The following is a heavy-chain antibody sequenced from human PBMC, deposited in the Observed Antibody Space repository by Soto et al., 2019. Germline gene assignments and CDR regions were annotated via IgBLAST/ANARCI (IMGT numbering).Heavy chain of an antibody. CDR2: ISWNSGSI. J-gene: IGHJ4*02. CDR1: GFTFDDYA. Sequence: GGSLRLSCAASGFTFDDYAMHWVRQAPGKGLEWVSGISWNSGSIGYADSVKGRFNISRDNAKNSLYLQMNSLRAEDTALYYCAKVMNYYGSGSYFDYWGQGTLVTV. CDR3: AKVMNYYGSGSYFDY. D-gene: IGHD3-10*01. V-gene: IGHV3-9*01.